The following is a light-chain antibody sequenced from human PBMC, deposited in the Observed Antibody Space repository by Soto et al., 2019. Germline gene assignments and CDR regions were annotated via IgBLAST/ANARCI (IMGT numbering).Light chain of an antibody. CDR2: GAS. V-gene: IGKV3D-15*01. CDR1: QSVGSN. CDR3: QEYNSYTGT. Sequence: EIVMTQSPATLSVSPGERATLSCRASQSVGSNLAWYQQKPGQAPRLLIYGASNRATGIPDRFSGSGSGTEFTLTISSLQPDDFGTYYCQEYNSYTGTFGPGTKV. J-gene: IGKJ1*01.